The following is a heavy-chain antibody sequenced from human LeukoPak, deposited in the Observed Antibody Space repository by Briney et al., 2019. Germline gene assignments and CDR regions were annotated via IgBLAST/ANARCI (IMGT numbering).Heavy chain of an antibody. CDR2: IYYSGST. CDR3: ARVSSSVDIVATIHYFDY. Sequence: KPSETLSLTCTASGGSISSYYWSWIRQPPGKGLEWIGYIYYSGSTNYNPSLKSRVTISVDTSKNQFSLKLSSVTAADTAVYYCARVSSSVDIVATIHYFDYWGQGTLVTVSS. CDR1: GGSISSYY. V-gene: IGHV4-59*01. D-gene: IGHD5-12*01. J-gene: IGHJ4*02.